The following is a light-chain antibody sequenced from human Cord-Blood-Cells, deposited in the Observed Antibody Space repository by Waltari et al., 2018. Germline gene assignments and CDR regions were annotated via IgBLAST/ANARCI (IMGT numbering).Light chain of an antibody. CDR1: TSVLCSSNNKNY. Sequence: DIVMTQYPDSLAVSLGERATINCKSRTSVLCSSNNKNYLAWYQQKPGQPPKLLIYWAATRESGVPDRFSGSGSGTDFTLTISSLQAEDVAVYYCQQYYSTPFTFGPGTKVDIK. CDR3: QQYYSTPFT. CDR2: WAA. J-gene: IGKJ3*01. V-gene: IGKV4-1*01.